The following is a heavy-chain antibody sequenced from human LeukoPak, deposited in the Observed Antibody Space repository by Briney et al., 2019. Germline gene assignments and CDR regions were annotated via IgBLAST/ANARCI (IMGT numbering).Heavy chain of an antibody. Sequence: GGSLRLSCAASGFTFSSYAMSWVRQAPGKGLEWVSAISGSGGSTYYADSVKGRFTISRDNSKNTLYLQMNSLRAEDTAVYYCAKRGDYCSSTSCYKAPVSAGGPFDYWGQGTLVTVSS. D-gene: IGHD2-2*02. V-gene: IGHV3-23*01. CDR2: ISGSGGST. CDR1: GFTFSSYA. CDR3: AKRGDYCSSTSCYKAPVSAGGPFDY. J-gene: IGHJ4*02.